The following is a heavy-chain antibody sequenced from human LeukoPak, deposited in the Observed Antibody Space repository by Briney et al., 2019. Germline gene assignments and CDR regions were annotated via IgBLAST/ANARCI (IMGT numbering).Heavy chain of an antibody. Sequence: TGGSLRLSCAASGFTFSSYAMSWVRQAPGKGLEWASAISGSGGSTYYADSVKGRFTISRDNSKNTLYLQMNSLRAEDTAVYYCAKAPLLRTGYYIWGQGTLVTVSS. CDR1: GFTFSSYA. J-gene: IGHJ4*02. V-gene: IGHV3-23*01. CDR2: ISGSGGST. CDR3: AKAPLLRTGYYI. D-gene: IGHD3/OR15-3a*01.